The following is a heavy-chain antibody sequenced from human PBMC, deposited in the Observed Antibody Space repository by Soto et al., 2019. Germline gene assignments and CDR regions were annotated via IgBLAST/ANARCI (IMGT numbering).Heavy chain of an antibody. CDR1: GFSLSTSGVG. V-gene: IGHV2-5*02. CDR2: IYWDDDK. Sequence: QITLKESGPTLVKPTQTLTLTCTFSGFSLSTSGVGVGWIRQPPGKALEWLALIYWDDDKRYSPSLKSRLTITEDTSKNQVVLTMTNMDPVDTATYYCAHTPGGIAVAGGFDYWGQGTLVTVSS. J-gene: IGHJ4*02. CDR3: AHTPGGIAVAGGFDY. D-gene: IGHD6-19*01.